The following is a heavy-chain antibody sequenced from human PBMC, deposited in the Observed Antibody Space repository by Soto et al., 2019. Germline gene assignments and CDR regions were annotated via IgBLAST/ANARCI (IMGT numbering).Heavy chain of an antibody. Sequence: GGSLRLSCAASGFTFSSYAMSWVRQAPGKGLEWVSAISGSGGSTYYADSVKGRFTISRDNSKNTLYLQMNSLRAEDTAVYYCAKDRSNYDFWSGYPGDLNDYWGQGTLVTVSS. CDR1: GFTFSSYA. CDR3: AKDRSNYDFWSGYPGDLNDY. D-gene: IGHD3-3*01. CDR2: ISGSGGST. V-gene: IGHV3-23*01. J-gene: IGHJ4*02.